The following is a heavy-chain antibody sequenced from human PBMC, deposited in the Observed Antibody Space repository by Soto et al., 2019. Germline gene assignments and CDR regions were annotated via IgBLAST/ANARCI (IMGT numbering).Heavy chain of an antibody. D-gene: IGHD2-15*01. CDR2: IYYSGST. V-gene: IGHV4-31*02. Sequence: PSETLSLTCIVSGGSISSGGYYWSWIRQHPGKGLEWIGFIYYSGSTYYNPSLKSRVNISVDRSKNQFSLKLSSVTAADTAVYYCARSLLGYCSGGSCYGDDAFDIWGQGTMVTVSS. J-gene: IGHJ3*02. CDR1: GGSISSGGYY. CDR3: ARSLLGYCSGGSCYGDDAFDI.